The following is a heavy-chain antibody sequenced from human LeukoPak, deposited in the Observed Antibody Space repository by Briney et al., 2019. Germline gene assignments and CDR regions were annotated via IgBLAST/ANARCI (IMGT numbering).Heavy chain of an antibody. D-gene: IGHD6-6*01. V-gene: IGHV1-2*06. CDR2: INPNSGGT. CDR1: GYTFTGYY. CDR3: ARGSYSSSANFDY. J-gene: IGHJ4*02. Sequence: ASVKVSCKASGYTFTGYYMHWVRQAPGQGLEWVGRINPNSGGTNYAQKFQGRVTMTRDTSISTAYMELSRLRSDDTAVYYCARGSYSSSANFDYWGQGTLVTVSS.